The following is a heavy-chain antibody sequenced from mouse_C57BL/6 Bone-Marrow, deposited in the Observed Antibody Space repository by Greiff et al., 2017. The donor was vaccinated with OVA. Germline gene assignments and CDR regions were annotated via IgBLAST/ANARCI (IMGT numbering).Heavy chain of an antibody. V-gene: IGHV5-16*01. D-gene: IGHD2-10*01. CDR2: INYDGSST. CDR3: ARAYYGNSYFDY. J-gene: IGHJ2*01. Sequence: EVKLEESEGGLVQPGRSMTLSCTASGFTFSDYYMAWVRQVPEKGLEWVANINYDGSSTYYLDSLKSRFIISRDNAKNILYLQRSSLKSEDTATYYCARAYYGNSYFDYWGQGTTLTVAS. CDR1: GFTFSDYY.